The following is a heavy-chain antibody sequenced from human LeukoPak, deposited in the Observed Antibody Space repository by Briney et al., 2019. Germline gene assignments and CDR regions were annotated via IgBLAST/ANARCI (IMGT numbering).Heavy chain of an antibody. Sequence: PGRSLRLSCAASGFTFSRYGMHWVRQAPGKGLEWVAVISYDGSNKYYADSVKGRFTISRDNSKNTLFLLMNSLRAEDTAVYYCAKIHYYESSGYLEYWGQGTLVTVSS. CDR2: ISYDGSNK. J-gene: IGHJ4*02. CDR1: GFTFSRYG. V-gene: IGHV3-30-3*01. D-gene: IGHD3-22*01. CDR3: AKIHYYESSGYLEY.